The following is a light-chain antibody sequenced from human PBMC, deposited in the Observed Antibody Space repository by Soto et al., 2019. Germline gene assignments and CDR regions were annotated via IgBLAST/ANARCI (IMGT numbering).Light chain of an antibody. J-gene: IGLJ2*01. V-gene: IGLV2-14*01. CDR2: EVS. CDR3: SSYTTSSTVV. CDR1: NTDVGYYKY. Sequence: QSVLTQPASVSGSPGQSITISCTGTNTDVGYYKYVSWYQQHPGKAPKLMIYEVSNWPSGVSHRFSGSKSGNTASLTISELQAEDEADYYCSSYTTSSTVVFGGGTKLTVL.